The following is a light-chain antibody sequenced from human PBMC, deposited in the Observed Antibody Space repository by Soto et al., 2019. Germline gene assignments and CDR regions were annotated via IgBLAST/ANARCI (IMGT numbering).Light chain of an antibody. CDR1: SSNIGGNS. CDR2: DDN. CDR3: CTYAPSINFVV. Sequence: QSVMTQPPSVSAAPGQKVTISCSGSSSNIGGNSVSWYQQLPGTAPKLLIYDDNKRPSGIPDRFSGSKSGTSATLGITGFQTGDEADYYCCTYAPSINFVVFGGGTKLTVL. J-gene: IGLJ2*01. V-gene: IGLV1-51*01.